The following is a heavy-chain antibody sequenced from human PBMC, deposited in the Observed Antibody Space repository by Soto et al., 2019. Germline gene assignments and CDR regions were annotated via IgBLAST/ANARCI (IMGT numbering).Heavy chain of an antibody. J-gene: IGHJ3*02. Sequence: SVKVCCKTCGYGFASNAMHWVHQATEERLEWMGWINAGNGNTKYLEKFQGRVTITRDTSASTAYMELNSLRSEDTAVYYCARSEYYFDSSGYRAFDIWGQGTMVT. CDR1: GYGFASNA. D-gene: IGHD3-22*01. CDR2: INAGNGNT. CDR3: ARSEYYFDSSGYRAFDI. V-gene: IGHV1-3*01.